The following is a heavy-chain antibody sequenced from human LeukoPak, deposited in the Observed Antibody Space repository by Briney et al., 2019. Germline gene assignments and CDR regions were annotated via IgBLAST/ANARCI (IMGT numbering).Heavy chain of an antibody. CDR3: AKDQEGFCSSCAFDI. D-gene: IGHD2-15*01. Sequence: GGSLRLSCAASGFTFSSYSMNWVRQAPGKGLEWVSSISSSSSYMYYADSVKGRFTISRDNSKNTLYLQMNSLRAEDTAVYYCAKDQEGFCSSCAFDIWDQGTMVTVSS. J-gene: IGHJ3*02. CDR1: GFTFSSYS. V-gene: IGHV3-21*04. CDR2: ISSSSSYM.